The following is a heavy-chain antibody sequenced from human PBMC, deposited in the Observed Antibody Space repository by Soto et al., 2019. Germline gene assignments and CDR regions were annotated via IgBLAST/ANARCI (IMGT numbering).Heavy chain of an antibody. J-gene: IGHJ4*02. CDR3: ARGKSPYYYDSSGYYPY. CDR1: GGSFSGYY. Sequence: ETLSLTCAVYGGSFSGYYWSWIRQPPGKGLEWIGEINHSGSTNYNPSLKSRVTISVDTSKNQFSLKLSSVTAADTAVYYCARGKSPYYYDSSGYYPYWGQGTLVTVSS. V-gene: IGHV4-34*01. CDR2: INHSGST. D-gene: IGHD3-22*01.